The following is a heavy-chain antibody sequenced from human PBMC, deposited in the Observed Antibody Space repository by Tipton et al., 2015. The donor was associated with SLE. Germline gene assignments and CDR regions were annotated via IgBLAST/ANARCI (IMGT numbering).Heavy chain of an antibody. J-gene: IGHJ4*02. Sequence: GLVKPSETLSLTCAVYGGSFSGYYWSWIRQPPGKGLEWIGEINRSGNTNYNPSLKSRVTISVDTSKNQFSLKLTSVTAAATAVYYCARRQLIGAYYFDYWGQGTLVTVS. CDR1: GGSFSGYY. D-gene: IGHD3-3*01. CDR3: ARRQLIGAYYFDY. CDR2: INRSGNT. V-gene: IGHV4-34*01.